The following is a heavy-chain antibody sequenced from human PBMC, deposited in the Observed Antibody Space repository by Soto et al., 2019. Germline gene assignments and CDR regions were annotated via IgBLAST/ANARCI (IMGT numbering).Heavy chain of an antibody. Sequence: ASVKVSCKASGNTFTSYAVHWVRQAPGQRLEWMGWINAGNGNTKYSQKFQGRVTITRYTSASTVYMEVSSLISEDTAVYYCAKDRNPNIAVDGLFESWGQGALVTVSS. J-gene: IGHJ4*02. CDR2: INAGNGNT. V-gene: IGHV1-3*01. CDR3: AKDRNPNIAVDGLFES. D-gene: IGHD6-19*01. CDR1: GNTFTSYA.